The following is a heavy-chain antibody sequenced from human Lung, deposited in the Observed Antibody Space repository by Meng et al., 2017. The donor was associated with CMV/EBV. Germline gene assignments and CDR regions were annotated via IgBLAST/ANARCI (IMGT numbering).Heavy chain of an antibody. J-gene: IGHJ4*02. Sequence: SGFNFSSYAMHWVRQAPGKGLEWVAVISYDRSDKYYADSVKGRFAISRDNSKNTLYLQMNSLRAEDTAIYYCARDLASGFGELLGYWGQGTLVTVSS. CDR1: GFNFSSYA. CDR3: ARDLASGFGELLGY. V-gene: IGHV3-30*09. D-gene: IGHD3-10*01. CDR2: ISYDRSDK.